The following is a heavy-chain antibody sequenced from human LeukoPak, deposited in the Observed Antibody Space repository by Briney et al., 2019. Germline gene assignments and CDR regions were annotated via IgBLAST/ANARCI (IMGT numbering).Heavy chain of an antibody. CDR3: AKAALWFGELSYNWFDP. CDR1: GFTFDDYA. V-gene: IGHV3-9*01. Sequence: GGSLRLSCAASGFTFDDYAMHWVRQAPGKGLEWVSGISWNSGSIGYADSVKGRFTISRDNAKNSLYLQMNSLRAEDTALYYCAKAALWFGELSYNWFDPWGQGTLVTVSS. D-gene: IGHD3-10*01. CDR2: ISWNSGSI. J-gene: IGHJ5*02.